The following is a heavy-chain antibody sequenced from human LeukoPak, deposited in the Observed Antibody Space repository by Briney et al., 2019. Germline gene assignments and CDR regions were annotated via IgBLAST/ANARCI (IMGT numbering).Heavy chain of an antibody. D-gene: IGHD6-6*01. J-gene: IGHJ4*02. CDR1: GFTFSSYG. V-gene: IGHV3-30*19. CDR2: ISYDGSNK. Sequence: PGRSLRLSCAASGFTFSSYGMHWVRQAPGKGLEWVAVISYDGSNKYYADSVKGRFTISRDNSKNTLYLQMNSLRAEDTAVYYCARDGYSSSSFDYWGQGTLVTVSS. CDR3: ARDGYSSSSFDY.